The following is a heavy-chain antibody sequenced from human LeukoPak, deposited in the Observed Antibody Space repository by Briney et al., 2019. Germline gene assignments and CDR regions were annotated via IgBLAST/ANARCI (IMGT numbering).Heavy chain of an antibody. CDR1: GFTFSSYA. Sequence: GRSLRLSCTASGFTFSSYAMHWVRQAPGKGLEWVAVISYDGSNKYYADSVKGRFTISRDNSKNTLYLQMNSLRAEDTAVYYCARGESSGWFVYWGQGTLVTVSS. V-gene: IGHV3-30*04. D-gene: IGHD6-19*01. CDR2: ISYDGSNK. CDR3: ARGESSGWFVY. J-gene: IGHJ4*02.